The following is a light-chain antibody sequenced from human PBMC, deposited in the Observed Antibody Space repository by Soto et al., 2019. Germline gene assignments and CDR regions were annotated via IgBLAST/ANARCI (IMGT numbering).Light chain of an antibody. V-gene: IGLV2-14*03. Sequence: QSALTQPASVSGSPGQSITISCTGASSDVGGFDHVSWYQQHPGRVPRLLIYDVSSRPSGVSDRFSGSKSGNTASLTISGLQAEDEADYYCNSFTTTNTYVFGTRTKVTVL. CDR3: NSFTTTNTYV. CDR2: DVS. CDR1: SSDVGGFDH. J-gene: IGLJ1*01.